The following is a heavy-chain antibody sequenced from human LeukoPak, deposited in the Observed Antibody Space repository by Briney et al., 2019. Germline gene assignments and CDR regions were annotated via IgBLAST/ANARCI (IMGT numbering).Heavy chain of an antibody. CDR1: GFTFSSYS. Sequence: GGSLRLSCAASGFTFSSYSMNWVRQAPGKGLEWVSSISSSSSYIYYADSVKGRFTISRDNAKNSLYLQMNSLRAEDTAVYYCARDIAYCGGDCYSGIWYSDLWGRGTLVTVSS. D-gene: IGHD2-21*02. J-gene: IGHJ2*01. V-gene: IGHV3-21*01. CDR3: ARDIAYCGGDCYSGIWYSDL. CDR2: ISSSSSYI.